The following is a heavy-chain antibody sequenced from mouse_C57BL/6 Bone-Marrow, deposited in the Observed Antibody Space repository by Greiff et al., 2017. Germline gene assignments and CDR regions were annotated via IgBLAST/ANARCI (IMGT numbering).Heavy chain of an antibody. D-gene: IGHD2-4*01. CDR1: GFSLTSYG. V-gene: IGHV2-4*01. J-gene: IGHJ3*01. Sequence: VQVVESGPGLVQPSQSLSITCTVSGFSLTSYGVHWVRQPPGKGLEWLGVIWSGGSTDYNAAFISRLSISKDNSKSQVFFKMNSLQADDTAIYYCAKNYEYDLAWFAYWGQGTLVTVSA. CDR2: IWSGGST. CDR3: AKNYEYDLAWFAY.